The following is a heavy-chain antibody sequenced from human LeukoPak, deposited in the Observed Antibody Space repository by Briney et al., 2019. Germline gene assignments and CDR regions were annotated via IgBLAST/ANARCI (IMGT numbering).Heavy chain of an antibody. J-gene: IGHJ1*01. D-gene: IGHD3-10*01. CDR3: ARVRTGSRGRPAYLDH. CDR2: SYNSWST. CDR1: GDSITSYY. Sequence: SETLSLTCAVSGDSITSYYWSWIRQPPAQGMEWMGYSYNSWSTNYNPPLKSRVTISLDTSKNQFSLRLSSVTAADTAIYYCARVRTGSRGRPAYLDHWGQGTLVIVSS. V-gene: IGHV4-59*01.